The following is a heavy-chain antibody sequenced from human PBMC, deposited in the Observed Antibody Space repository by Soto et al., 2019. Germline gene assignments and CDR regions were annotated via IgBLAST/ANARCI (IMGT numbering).Heavy chain of an antibody. D-gene: IGHD6-6*01. J-gene: IGHJ4*02. CDR3: ARGVAARLDTFDY. CDR2: INAGNGNT. Sequence: ASVKVSCKASGYTFTSYAMHWVRQAPGQRLEWMGWINAGNGNTKYSQKFQGRVTITRDTSASTAYMELSSLRSEDTAVYYCARGVAARLDTFDYWGQGTLVTVSS. CDR1: GYTFTSYA. V-gene: IGHV1-3*01.